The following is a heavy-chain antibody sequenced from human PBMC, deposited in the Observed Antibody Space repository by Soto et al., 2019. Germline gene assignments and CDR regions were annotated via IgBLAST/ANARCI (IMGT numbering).Heavy chain of an antibody. CDR2: YGGSGGST. CDR3: VKFRGRAYRYYYMDV. D-gene: IGHD3-16*01. J-gene: IGHJ6*03. Sequence: DVQLLESGGGLAQRGGSLRLSCAASGFSFSTYGMTWVRQAPGKGLEWVSYGGSGGSTYYADSVKGRFTISRDNSKNTLYLQMNSLRAEDTAVYYCVKFRGRAYRYYYMDVWGNGTSVTVSS. V-gene: IGHV3-23*01. CDR1: GFSFSTYG.